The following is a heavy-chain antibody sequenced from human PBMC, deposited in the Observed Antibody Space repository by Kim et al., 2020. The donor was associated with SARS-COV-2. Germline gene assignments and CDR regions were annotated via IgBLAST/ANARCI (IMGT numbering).Heavy chain of an antibody. Sequence: GESLKISCKGSGYNFPNYWIGWVRQMPGKGLECMGIIYPRDSDTRYSPSFQGQVTISADNSIYTAYLQWSSLKASDTAMYYCARLYGSGSYYKNWFDPWGQGTLVSVSS. CDR1: GYNFPNYW. J-gene: IGHJ5*02. V-gene: IGHV5-51*01. D-gene: IGHD3-10*01. CDR3: ARLYGSGSYYKNWFDP. CDR2: IYPRDSDT.